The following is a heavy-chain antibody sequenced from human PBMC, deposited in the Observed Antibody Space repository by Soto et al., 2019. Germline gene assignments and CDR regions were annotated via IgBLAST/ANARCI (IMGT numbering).Heavy chain of an antibody. J-gene: IGHJ4*02. D-gene: IGHD5-12*01. CDR2: MSTSGRTK. Sequence: GGSLRLSCAASGFTFSDYYMSWIRQAPGKGLEWVSYMSTSGRTKYYADSVKGRFTISRDNARNSLYLHMTTLTAADTAVYYCARGFGGYAVDYWGQGTLVTVSS. CDR3: ARGFGGYAVDY. CDR1: GFTFSDYY. V-gene: IGHV3-11*01.